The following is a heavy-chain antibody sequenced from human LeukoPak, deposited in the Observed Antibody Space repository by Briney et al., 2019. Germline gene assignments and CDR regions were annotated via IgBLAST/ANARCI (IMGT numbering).Heavy chain of an antibody. D-gene: IGHD6-6*01. CDR2: IKQDGSEK. J-gene: IGHJ3*02. CDR1: GFTFSSYW. CDR3: ARDGEYSSSSAAFDI. Sequence: GGSLRLSCAASGFTFSSYWMSWVRQAPGKGLEWVANIKQDGSEKYYVDSVKGRFTISRDNATNSLYLQMNSLRAEDTAVYYCARDGEYSSSSAAFDIWGQGTMVTVSS. V-gene: IGHV3-7*01.